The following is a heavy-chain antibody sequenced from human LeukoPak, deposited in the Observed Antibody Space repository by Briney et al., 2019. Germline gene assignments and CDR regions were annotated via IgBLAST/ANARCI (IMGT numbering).Heavy chain of an antibody. CDR2: IYYNGTT. CDR1: GDSIISDDYH. D-gene: IGHD3-3*01. J-gene: IGHJ5*02. V-gene: IGHV4-39*01. CDR3: ARQGGIGFLEKNRWFDP. Sequence: PSDTLSLTCTVSGDSIISDDYHWGWIRQPPAKGLEWIGSIYYNGTTFYNPSLKSRVTISVDTSHNHSPLTLSSVTATDTAVYYCARQGGIGFLEKNRWFDPWGQRTLVAVSS.